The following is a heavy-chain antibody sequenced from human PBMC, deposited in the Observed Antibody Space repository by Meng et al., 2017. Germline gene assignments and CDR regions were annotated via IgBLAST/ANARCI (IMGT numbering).Heavy chain of an antibody. J-gene: IGHJ4*02. CDR2: INHSGST. V-gene: IGHV4-34*01. CDR3: ARVGSFLRDY. D-gene: IGHD2/OR15-2a*01. CDR1: GGTFSGYY. Sequence: QVQLQRWGAGLLKPSETLTLTCAVYGGTFSGYYWSWIRQPPGKGLEWIGEINHSGSTNYNPSLKSRVTISVDTSKNQFSLKLSSVTAADTAVYYCARVGSFLRDYWGQGTLVTVSS.